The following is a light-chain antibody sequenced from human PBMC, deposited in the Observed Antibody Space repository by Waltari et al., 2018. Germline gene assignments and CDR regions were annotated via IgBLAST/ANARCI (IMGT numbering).Light chain of an antibody. J-gene: IGKJ1*01. Sequence: DIVMTQSPDSLAVSLGERATINCKSSQSVLDSFKNKNYLAWYQQKPGQPPKLLIYDASSLESGVPSRFSGSGSGTEFTLTISSLQSDDFATYYCQQYRGLWTFGQGTRVEVK. CDR2: DAS. V-gene: IGKV4-1*01. CDR3: QQYRGLWT. CDR1: QSVLDSFKNKNY.